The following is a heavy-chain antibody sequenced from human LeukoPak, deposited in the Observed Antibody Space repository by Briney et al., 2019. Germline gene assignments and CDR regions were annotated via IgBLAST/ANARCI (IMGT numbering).Heavy chain of an antibody. CDR1: GYTFTSYG. D-gene: IGHD6-13*01. CDR3: ARDPAAAAGGYYYYYYYMDV. Sequence: ASVKVSCKASGYTFTSYGISWVRQAPGQGLEWMGWISAYNGNTNYAQKLQGRVTMTTDTSTSTAYMELRSLRSDDTAVYYCARDPAAAAGGYYYYYYYMDVWGKGTTVTISS. J-gene: IGHJ6*03. CDR2: ISAYNGNT. V-gene: IGHV1-18*01.